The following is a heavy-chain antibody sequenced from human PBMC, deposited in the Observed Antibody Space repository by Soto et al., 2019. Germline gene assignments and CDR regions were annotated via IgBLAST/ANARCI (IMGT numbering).Heavy chain of an antibody. CDR3: ASSFDGGYDLQVFDY. Sequence: LSLTCTVSGGSISSYYWSWIRQPPGKGLEWIGYIYYSGSTNYNPSLKSRVTISVDTSKNQFSLKLSSVTAADTAVYYCASSFDGGYDLQVFDYWGQGTLVTVSS. D-gene: IGHD5-12*01. CDR2: IYYSGST. CDR1: GGSISSYY. J-gene: IGHJ4*02. V-gene: IGHV4-59*01.